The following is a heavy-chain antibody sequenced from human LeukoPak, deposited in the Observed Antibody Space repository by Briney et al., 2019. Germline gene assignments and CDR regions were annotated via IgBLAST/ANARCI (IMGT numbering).Heavy chain of an antibody. V-gene: IGHV4-4*07. D-gene: IGHD6-13*01. CDR3: ARDREQQLVPGAFDI. CDR2: IYTSGST. CDR1: GGSISSYY. Sequence: SETLSLTCTVSGGSISSYYWNWIRQPAGKGLEWIGRIYTSGSTNYNPSLKSRVTMSVDTSKNQFSLKLSPVTAADTAVYYCARDREQQLVPGAFDIWGQGTMVTVSS. J-gene: IGHJ3*02.